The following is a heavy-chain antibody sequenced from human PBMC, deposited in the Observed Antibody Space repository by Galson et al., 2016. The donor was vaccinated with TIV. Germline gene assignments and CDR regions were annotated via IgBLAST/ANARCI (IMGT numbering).Heavy chain of an antibody. V-gene: IGHV3-53*05. J-gene: IGHJ3*02. CDR1: GFIFTNYE. D-gene: IGHD6-13*01. CDR2: IYSGGST. CDR3: ASPQAAAGIDAFDI. Sequence: SLRLSCAGSGFIFTNYEMTWVRQAPGKGLESVSVIYSGGSTYYIDSVKGRFTISRDTSKNTLYLQMNSLRVEDTAVYYCASPQAAAGIDAFDIWGQGTMVIVSS.